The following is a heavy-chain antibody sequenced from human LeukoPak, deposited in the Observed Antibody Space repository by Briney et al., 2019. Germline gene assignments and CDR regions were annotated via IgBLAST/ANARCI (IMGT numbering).Heavy chain of an antibody. J-gene: IGHJ4*02. CDR2: IYYSGST. Sequence: PSETLSLTCTVSGGSISSSSYYWGWIRQPPGKGLEWIGSIYYSGSTYYNPSLKSRVTISVDTSKNQFSLKLSSVTAADTAVYYCATEGRIVGAPMDYWGQGTLVTVSS. CDR1: GGSISSSSYY. CDR3: ATEGRIVGAPMDY. V-gene: IGHV4-39*07. D-gene: IGHD1-26*01.